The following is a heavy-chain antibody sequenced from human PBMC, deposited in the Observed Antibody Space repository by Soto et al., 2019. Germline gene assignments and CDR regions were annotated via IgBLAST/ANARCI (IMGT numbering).Heavy chain of an antibody. CDR1: GDSISSYY. Sequence: QVQLQESGPGLVKPSETLSLTCAVSGDSISSYYWTWIRQPPGKGLEWIGYIYYSGSTNYNPSLKSRVTTSIDTSRNQFSLSLTSVPAADTAVYYCARAFAGTGASWYFGLWGRGTLVTVSS. CDR2: IYYSGST. D-gene: IGHD2-8*02. J-gene: IGHJ2*01. CDR3: ARAFAGTGASWYFGL. V-gene: IGHV4-59*01.